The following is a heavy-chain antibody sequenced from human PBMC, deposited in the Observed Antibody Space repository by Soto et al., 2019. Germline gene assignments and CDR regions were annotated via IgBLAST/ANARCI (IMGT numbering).Heavy chain of an antibody. Sequence: QVQLVESGGGGVQSGRSLRLSCAASEFNFGAFGMHWVRQAPGKGLEWVAVISYDGCNIYYADSVKGRFPISRDNSKNTLYLQMNSLRTEDTAVYHCAKNTHKWELNSYYGMDVWGQGTTVTVSS. D-gene: IGHD1-26*01. J-gene: IGHJ6*02. CDR1: EFNFGAFG. CDR2: ISYDGCNI. CDR3: AKNTHKWELNSYYGMDV. V-gene: IGHV3-33*06.